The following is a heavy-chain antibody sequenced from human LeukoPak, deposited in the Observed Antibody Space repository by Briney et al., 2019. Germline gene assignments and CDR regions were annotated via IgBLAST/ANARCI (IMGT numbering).Heavy chain of an antibody. CDR3: ARGENNYGYYYFGY. Sequence: GGSLRLSCAASGFTFSSYSMNWVRQAPGKGLEWVSSISSSSSYIYYADSVKGRFTISRDNAKNSLYLQMNSLRAEDTAVYYCARGENNYGYYYFGYWGQGTLVTVSS. CDR2: ISSSSSYI. J-gene: IGHJ4*02. V-gene: IGHV3-21*01. CDR1: GFTFSSYS. D-gene: IGHD5-18*01.